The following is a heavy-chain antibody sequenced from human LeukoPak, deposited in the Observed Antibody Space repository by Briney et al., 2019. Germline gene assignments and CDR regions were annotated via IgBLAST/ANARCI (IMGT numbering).Heavy chain of an antibody. V-gene: IGHV4-34*01. CDR2: INHSVST. D-gene: IGHD1-14*01. CDR1: GGSFSGYY. Sequence: SETLSLTCAVYGGSFSGYYWSWIRQPPGKGLEWIGEINHSVSTNYNPSLKSRVTISVDPSKNQFSLKLSSVTGADTAVYYYARGRTRGRLDYWGQGTLVTVSS. CDR3: ARGRTRGRLDY. J-gene: IGHJ4*02.